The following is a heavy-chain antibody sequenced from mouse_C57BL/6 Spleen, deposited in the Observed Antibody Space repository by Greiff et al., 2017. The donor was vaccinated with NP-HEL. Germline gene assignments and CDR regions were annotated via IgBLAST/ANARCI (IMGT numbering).Heavy chain of an antibody. J-gene: IGHJ4*01. CDR2: IYPRSGNT. V-gene: IGHV1-81*01. D-gene: IGHD2-4*01. CDR3: ARYDYPYAMDY. Sequence: QVQLKESGAELARPGASVKLSCKASGYTFTSYGISWVKQRTGQGLEWIGEIYPRSGNTYYNEKFKGKATLTADKSSSTAYMELRSLTSEDSAVYFCARYDYPYAMDYWGQGTSVTVSS. CDR1: GYTFTSYG.